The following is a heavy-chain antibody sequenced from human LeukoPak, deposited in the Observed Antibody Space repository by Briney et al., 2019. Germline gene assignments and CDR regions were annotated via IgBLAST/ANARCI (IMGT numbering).Heavy chain of an antibody. Sequence: GGSLRLSCAASGFTFTDYTINWVRQAPGKGLKWLSCISSSKTFIHYADSVRGRFTSSRDNAKNSVYLQMNSLRAEDTAVYYCVRDRHWLAFDYWGQGTLVTVSS. CDR2: ISSSKTFI. CDR3: VRDRHWLAFDY. D-gene: IGHD6-19*01. CDR1: GFTFTDYT. J-gene: IGHJ4*02. V-gene: IGHV3-21*01.